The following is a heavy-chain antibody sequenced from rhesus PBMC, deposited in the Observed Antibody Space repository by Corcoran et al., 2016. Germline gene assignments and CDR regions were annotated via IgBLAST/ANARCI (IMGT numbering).Heavy chain of an antibody. CDR1: GGSISSSY. J-gene: IGHJ4*01. Sequence: QLQLQESGPGLVKPSETLSLTCAVSGGSISSSYWSWIRQPPGKGLEWIGRIYGRSGNTDTNPSLKSRVDMSTDTAKNQVSLRLSSVTAADTAVYYCARRGSGSPRFDYWGQGVLVTVSS. CDR2: IYGRSGNT. V-gene: IGHV4-173*01. CDR3: ARRGSGSPRFDY. D-gene: IGHD4-29*01.